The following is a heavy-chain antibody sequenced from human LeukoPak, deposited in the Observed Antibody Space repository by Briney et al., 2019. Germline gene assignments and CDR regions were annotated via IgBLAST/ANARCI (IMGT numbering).Heavy chain of an antibody. CDR1: GYTFTSYG. CDR2: ISAYNGNT. V-gene: IGHV1-18*01. J-gene: IGHJ5*02. CDR3: ARTGAGYCSSTSCYLLNWFDP. Sequence: ASVKDSCKASGYTFTSYGISWVRQAPGQGLEWMGWISAYNGNTNYAQKLQGRVTMTTDTSTSTAYMELRSLRSDDTAVYYCARTGAGYCSSTSCYLLNWFDPWGQGTLVTVSS. D-gene: IGHD2-2*01.